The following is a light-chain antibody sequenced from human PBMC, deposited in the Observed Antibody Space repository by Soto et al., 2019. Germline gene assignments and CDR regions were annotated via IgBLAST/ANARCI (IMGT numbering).Light chain of an antibody. CDR1: QSITSY. Sequence: DIQMTQSPSSLSASVGDRVTITCRASQSITSYLNWYQQKPGKAPQLLIYSASGLQSGVPSRFRGTGSGTDCTLTISSLQPADFATYFCQERSTSPWTFGQWTKVAVK. CDR2: SAS. CDR3: QERSTSPWT. J-gene: IGKJ1*01. V-gene: IGKV1-39*01.